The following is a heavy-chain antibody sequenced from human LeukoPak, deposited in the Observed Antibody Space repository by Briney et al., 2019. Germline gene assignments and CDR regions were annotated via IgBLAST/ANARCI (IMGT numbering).Heavy chain of an antibody. Sequence: GGSLRLSCAASGFTFSSYAMHWVRQAPGKGLEWVAVISYDGSNKYYADSVKGRFTISRDNSKNTLYPQMNSLRAEDTAVYYCAREDYGTFDYWGQGTLVTVSS. D-gene: IGHD4-17*01. V-gene: IGHV3-30*01. CDR2: ISYDGSNK. CDR1: GFTFSSYA. CDR3: AREDYGTFDY. J-gene: IGHJ4*02.